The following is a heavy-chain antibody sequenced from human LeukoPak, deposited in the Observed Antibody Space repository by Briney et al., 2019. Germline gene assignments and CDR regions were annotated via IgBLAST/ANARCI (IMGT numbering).Heavy chain of an antibody. Sequence: PSETLSLTCTVSGGSISSSSYYWGWIRQPPGKGLEWVANIKQDGSEKYYVDSVKGRFTISRDNAKNSLYLQMNSLRAEDTAVYYCARDSSGWTNDYWGQGTLVTVSS. CDR3: ARDSSGWTNDY. V-gene: IGHV3-7*01. CDR2: IKQDGSEK. CDR1: GGSISSSSYY. J-gene: IGHJ4*02. D-gene: IGHD6-19*01.